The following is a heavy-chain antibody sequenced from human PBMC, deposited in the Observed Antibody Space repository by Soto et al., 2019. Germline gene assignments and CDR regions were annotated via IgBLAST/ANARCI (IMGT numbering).Heavy chain of an antibody. Sequence: GGSLRLSCAASGFTFSSYGMHWVRQAPGKGLEWVAVISYDGSNKYYADSVKGRFTISRDNSKNTLYLQMNSLRAEDTAVYYCATEGIAVAGTPYYGMDVWGQGTTVTVSS. J-gene: IGHJ6*02. CDR2: ISYDGSNK. V-gene: IGHV3-30*03. CDR3: ATEGIAVAGTPYYGMDV. D-gene: IGHD6-19*01. CDR1: GFTFSSYG.